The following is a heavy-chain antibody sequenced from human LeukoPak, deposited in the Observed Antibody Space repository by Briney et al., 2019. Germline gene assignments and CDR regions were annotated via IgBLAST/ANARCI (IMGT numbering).Heavy chain of an antibody. CDR1: GYTFTGYY. Sequence: ASVKVSCKASGYTFTGYYMHWVRQAPGQGLEWMGWINPNSGGTNYAQKFQGRVTMARDTSISTAYMELSRLRSDDTAVYYCAIITMITNWFDPWGQGTLVTVSS. V-gene: IGHV1-2*02. J-gene: IGHJ5*02. CDR3: AIITMITNWFDP. CDR2: INPNSGGT. D-gene: IGHD3-22*01.